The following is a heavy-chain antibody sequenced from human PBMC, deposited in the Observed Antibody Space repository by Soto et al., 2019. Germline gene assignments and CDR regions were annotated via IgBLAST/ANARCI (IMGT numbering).Heavy chain of an antibody. CDR3: ARDRYFYDSRGYYRSLDS. J-gene: IGHJ5*01. Sequence: SETLSLTCTISGDSFSNHYWTWIRQSPGKGLEWIGYIFHSVITDYNPSVKSRVTISIDKSRNLFSLNLYSVTAAVTAVYYCARDRYFYDSRGYYRSLDSWGQGTLVTVSS. V-gene: IGHV4-59*11. CDR2: IFHSVIT. CDR1: GDSFSNHY. D-gene: IGHD3-22*01.